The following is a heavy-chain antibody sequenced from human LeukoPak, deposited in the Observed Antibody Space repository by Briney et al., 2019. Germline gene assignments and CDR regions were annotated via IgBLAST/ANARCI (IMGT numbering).Heavy chain of an antibody. D-gene: IGHD4-23*01. CDR1: GGSIRSYY. CDR3: ARTDYGGNPGVPGYSYMGV. V-gene: IGHV4-59*01. J-gene: IGHJ6*03. Sequence: SETLSLTCTVSGGSIRSYYWSWIRQPPGKGLELIGYIYYSGNTNYNPSLKSRVTISVDTSKNQFSLKLNSVTAADTAVYYCARTDYGGNPGVPGYSYMGVWGKGTTVTVSS. CDR2: IYYSGNT.